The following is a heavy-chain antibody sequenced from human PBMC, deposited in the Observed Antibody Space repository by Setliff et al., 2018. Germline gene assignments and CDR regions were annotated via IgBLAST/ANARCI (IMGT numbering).Heavy chain of an antibody. Sequence: PSETLSLTCGVSGASITSGHYWGWIRQPPGKGLEWIATMSHRGRTYYNPSLESRVTMSRDTSKNQFSLRLTSAAAADTAVYYCASPRRDDLDSPFDAFDIWGQGTMDTVSS. D-gene: IGHD3-3*01. CDR3: ASPRRDDLDSPFDAFDI. CDR1: GASITSGHY. J-gene: IGHJ3*02. CDR2: MSHRGRT. V-gene: IGHV4-38-2*01.